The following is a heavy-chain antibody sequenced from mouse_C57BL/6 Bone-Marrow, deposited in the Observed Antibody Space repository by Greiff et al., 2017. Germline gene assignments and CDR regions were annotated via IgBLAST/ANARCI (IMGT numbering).Heavy chain of an antibody. CDR3: AKGSRYWFAY. Sequence: VQLQQSGPGLVQPSQSLSITCTVSGFSFTNYGVHWVRQSPGKGLEWLGVIWRGGSTDYNAAFMSRLHITKDNSKRHVFFKMNSLQADDTAIYYCAKGSRYWFAYWGQGTLVTVSA. CDR2: IWRGGST. V-gene: IGHV2-5*01. J-gene: IGHJ3*01. CDR1: GFSFTNYG. D-gene: IGHD1-1*01.